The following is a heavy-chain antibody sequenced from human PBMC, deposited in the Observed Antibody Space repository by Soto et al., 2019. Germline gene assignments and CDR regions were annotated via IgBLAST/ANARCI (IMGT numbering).Heavy chain of an antibody. CDR3: ARGRMGEMATIEYYFYY. CDR2: IIPIFGTA. V-gene: IGHV1-69*13. J-gene: IGHJ4*02. D-gene: IGHD3-16*01. CDR1: GGTFSSYA. Sequence: SLKVSCKASGGTFSSYAISWVRQAPGQGLEWMGGIIPIFGTANYAQKFQGRVTITADESTSTAYMELSSLRSEDTAVYYCARGRMGEMATIEYYFYYPAQRTPVPVSS.